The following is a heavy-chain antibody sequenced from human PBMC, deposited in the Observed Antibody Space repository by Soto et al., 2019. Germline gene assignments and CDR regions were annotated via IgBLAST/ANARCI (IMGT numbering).Heavy chain of an antibody. Sequence: SETLSLTCNVSGGAISGRSNYWGWIRQPPGKGLEYIGSIYSGGSTYYNPSLKSRVTLSVDTSQNQFFLRLTSATAADTAVYYCARRHSATWLFDYWGLGTQVTVSS. V-gene: IGHV4-39*01. D-gene: IGHD2-15*01. CDR1: GGAISGRSNY. CDR2: IYSGGST. CDR3: ARRHSATWLFDY. J-gene: IGHJ4*02.